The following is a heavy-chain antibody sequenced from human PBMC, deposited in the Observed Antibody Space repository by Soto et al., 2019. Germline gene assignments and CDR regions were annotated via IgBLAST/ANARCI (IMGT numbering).Heavy chain of an antibody. Sequence: EVQLVESGGGLVKPGGSLRLSCAASGFTFSSYSMNWVRQAPGKGLEWVSSISSSSSYIYYADSVKGRFTISRDNAKNSLYLQMNSLRAEDTAVYYCARDSLDIVVVPAAPDYYYCMDVWGKGTTVTVSS. CDR2: ISSSSSYI. CDR1: GFTFSSYS. D-gene: IGHD2-2*03. CDR3: ARDSLDIVVVPAAPDYYYCMDV. J-gene: IGHJ6*03. V-gene: IGHV3-21*01.